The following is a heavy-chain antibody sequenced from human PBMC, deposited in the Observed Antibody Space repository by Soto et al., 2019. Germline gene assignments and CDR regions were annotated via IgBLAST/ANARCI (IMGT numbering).Heavy chain of an antibody. CDR1: GGTFSSYA. CDR2: IIPIFGTA. D-gene: IGHD2-15*01. V-gene: IGHV1-69*13. J-gene: IGHJ6*02. CDR3: ARDECSGGSCIYGMDV. Sequence: SVKVSCKASGGTFSSYAISWVRQAPGQGLEWMGGIIPIFGTANYAQKFQGRVTITADESTSTAYMELSSLRSEDTAVYYCARDECSGGSCIYGMDVWGQGTTVTVSS.